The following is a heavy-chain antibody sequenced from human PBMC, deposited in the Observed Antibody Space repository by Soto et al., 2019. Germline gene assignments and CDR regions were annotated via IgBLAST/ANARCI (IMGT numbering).Heavy chain of an antibody. CDR2: ISGSGDST. CDR3: ARRGPGTYFDY. Sequence: AGGSLRLSCAGSGFTFSSYAMIWVRQALGKGLEWVSAISGSGDSTYYTDSVKGRFTISRDNSKNTLYLQMNSLRAEDTAVYYCARRGPGTYFDYWDQGTLVTVSS. V-gene: IGHV3-23*01. CDR1: GFTFSSYA. J-gene: IGHJ4*02. D-gene: IGHD6-13*01.